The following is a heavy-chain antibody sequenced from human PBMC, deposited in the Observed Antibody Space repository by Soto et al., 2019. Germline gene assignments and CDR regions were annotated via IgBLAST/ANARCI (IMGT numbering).Heavy chain of an antibody. V-gene: IGHV3-53*01. D-gene: IGHD5-18*01. J-gene: IGHJ6*02. CDR3: ATGYSYGDFYYYGLEV. Sequence: QPGGSLRLSCAASGFTVSNKYMSWVRQAPGKGLEWVSVIYSGGSTYYADSVKGRFTISRDTSKNMLYLQMNSLSAEDTAVYYCATGYSYGDFYYYGLEVWGQGNTVTVSS. CDR2: IYSGGST. CDR1: GFTVSNKY.